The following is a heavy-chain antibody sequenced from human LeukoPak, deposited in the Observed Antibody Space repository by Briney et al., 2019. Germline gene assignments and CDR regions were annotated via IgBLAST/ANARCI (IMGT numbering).Heavy chain of an antibody. CDR1: GGSIGDYY. J-gene: IGHJ3*01. CDR2: IHFNGNT. D-gene: IGHD3-10*01. Sequence: PSETLSLTCTVSGGSIGDYYRSWVRQPPGKGLESIGYIHFNGNTFYNPSLKSRVTMSLDTSKSQFSLKLDSVTAADTALYYCALGPRSRSGTFDFWGQGTKVTVSS. V-gene: IGHV4-59*01. CDR3: ALGPRSRSGTFDF.